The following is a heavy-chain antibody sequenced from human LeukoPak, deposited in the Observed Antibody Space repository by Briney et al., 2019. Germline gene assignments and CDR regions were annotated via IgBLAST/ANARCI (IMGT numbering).Heavy chain of an antibody. CDR2: IYYSGST. CDR3: ASTPYDFWSGSLTYYLDY. D-gene: IGHD3-3*01. CDR1: GGSISGYY. J-gene: IGHJ4*02. Sequence: SETLSLTCTVSGGSISGYYWSWIRQSPEKGLEWIGDIYYSGSTDYNPSLKSRVTISGDTSKNQFSLKLSSVTAADTAVYYCASTPYDFWSGSLTYYLDYWGQGTLVTVSS. V-gene: IGHV4-59*12.